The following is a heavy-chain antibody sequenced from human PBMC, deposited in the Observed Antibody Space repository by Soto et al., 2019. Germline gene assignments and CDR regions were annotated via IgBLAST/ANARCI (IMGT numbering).Heavy chain of an antibody. CDR1: GFTFSSYA. CDR2: ISGSGGST. CDR3: AKDLTPPWGSSGYYYPFDY. V-gene: IGHV3-23*01. D-gene: IGHD3-22*01. Sequence: PGGSLRLSCAASGFTFSSYAMSWVRQAPGKGLEWVSAISGSGGSTYYADSVKGRFTISRDNSKNTLYLQMNSLRAEDTAVYYCAKDLTPPWGSSGYYYPFDYWGQGT. J-gene: IGHJ4*02.